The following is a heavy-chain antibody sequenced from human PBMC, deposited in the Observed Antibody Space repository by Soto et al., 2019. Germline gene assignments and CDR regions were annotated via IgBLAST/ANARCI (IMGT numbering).Heavy chain of an antibody. J-gene: IGHJ6*03. CDR2: ISYTGSA. Sequence: PSETLSLTCTVSGGSISSSSYYWGWIRQPPGKGLEWIGCISYTGSANYNPSLKSRVTISVDTSKNQFSLKLSSVTAADTAVYYCARGVMVRVPYYYYYMDVWGKGTTVTVSS. D-gene: IGHD3-10*01. V-gene: IGHV4-39*07. CDR1: GGSISSSSYY. CDR3: ARGVMVRVPYYYYYMDV.